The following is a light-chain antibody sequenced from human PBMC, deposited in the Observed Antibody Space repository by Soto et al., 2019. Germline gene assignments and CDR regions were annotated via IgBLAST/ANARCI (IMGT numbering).Light chain of an antibody. V-gene: IGKV3-15*01. J-gene: IGKJ3*01. Sequence: EIVMTQSPVTLSVSPGERATLSCRASQSVSSNLAWYQQKPGQAPRLLIYATSTRATGIPARFSGSGSGTEFTLTISSLQSEDCAVYYCQQYNKWPLFTFGPGTRVDV. CDR2: ATS. CDR3: QQYNKWPLFT. CDR1: QSVSSN.